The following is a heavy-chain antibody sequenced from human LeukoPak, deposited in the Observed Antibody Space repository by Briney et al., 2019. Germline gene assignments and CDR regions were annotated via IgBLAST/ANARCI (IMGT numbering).Heavy chain of an antibody. J-gene: IGHJ4*02. D-gene: IGHD2/OR15-2a*01. CDR2: IKQDGSEK. Sequence: GGSLRLSCAASGFTFSSYWMSWVRQAPGKGLEWVANIKQDGSEKYYVDSAKGRFTISRDNAKNSLYLQMNSLRAEDTAVYYCARIPLFPFSRQYYFDYWGQGTLVTVSS. V-gene: IGHV3-7*01. CDR3: ARIPLFPFSRQYYFDY. CDR1: GFTFSSYW.